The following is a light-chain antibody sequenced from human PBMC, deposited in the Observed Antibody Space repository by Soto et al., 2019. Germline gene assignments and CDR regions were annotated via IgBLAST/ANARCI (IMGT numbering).Light chain of an antibody. CDR1: QTVSSY. CDR3: QQRSACLT. J-gene: IGKJ4*01. CDR2: DAS. V-gene: IGKV3-11*01. Sequence: ETVLTQSPATLSLSPGERATLSCRASQTVSSYLAWYQQKPGQAPRLLIYDASNRATGIPARFSGSGSGTDFTLTISSLEPEDFAVYYCQQRSACLTFGGGTKVEIK.